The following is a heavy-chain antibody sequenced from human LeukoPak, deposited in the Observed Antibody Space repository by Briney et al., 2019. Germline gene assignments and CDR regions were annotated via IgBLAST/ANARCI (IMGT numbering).Heavy chain of an antibody. CDR3: ARRYYYGSGSYYDGSRASYYYYYMDV. D-gene: IGHD3-10*01. V-gene: IGHV1-2*02. J-gene: IGHJ6*03. CDR2: INPNSGGT. Sequence: ASVKVSCKASGYTFTGYYMHWVRQAPGQGLEWMGWINPNSGGTNYAQKFQGRATMTRDTSISTAYMELSRLRSDDTAVYYCARRYYYGSGSYYDGSRASYYYYYMDVWGKGTTVTISS. CDR1: GYTFTGYY.